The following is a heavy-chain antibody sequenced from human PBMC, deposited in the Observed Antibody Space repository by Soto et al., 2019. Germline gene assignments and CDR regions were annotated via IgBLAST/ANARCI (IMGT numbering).Heavy chain of an antibody. CDR2: IIPIFGTV. D-gene: IGHD5-12*01. CDR3: ARINHSWLQLWYFDL. J-gene: IGHJ2*01. V-gene: IGHV1-69*12. Sequence: QVQLVQSGAEVKKPGSSVKVSCKASGGTFSNYPISWVRQAPGQGLEWMGGIIPIFGTVNYAQKFQGRVTITADESTSTAYMETSSLRSEDTAVYYCARINHSWLQLWYFDLWGRGTLVTVSS. CDR1: GGTFSNYP.